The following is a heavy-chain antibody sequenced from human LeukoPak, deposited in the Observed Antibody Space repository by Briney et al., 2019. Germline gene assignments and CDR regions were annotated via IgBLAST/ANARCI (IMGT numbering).Heavy chain of an antibody. J-gene: IGHJ5*02. Sequence: GSLRLSCAASGFTFSSYSMNWVRQAPGKGLELVSSISTSSSHMYYADSVKGRFTISRDNARNSLYLQMNSLRAEDTAVDYCARGSEWELLSCDHWGQGTLVTVSS. D-gene: IGHD1-26*01. CDR3: ARGSEWELLSCDH. CDR2: ISTSSSHM. CDR1: GFTFSSYS. V-gene: IGHV3-21*01.